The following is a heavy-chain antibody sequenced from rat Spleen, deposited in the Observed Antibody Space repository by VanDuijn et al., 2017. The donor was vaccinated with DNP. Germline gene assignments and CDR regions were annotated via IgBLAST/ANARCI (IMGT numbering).Heavy chain of an antibody. CDR2: MSSDSTT. CDR1: GFSLASFG. V-gene: IGHV2S12*01. CDR3: ARLRNSNYIYRYFDY. J-gene: IGHJ2*01. D-gene: IGHD1-2*01. Sequence: QVQLKESGPGLVQPSQTLSLTCTVSGFSLASFGVSWVRQPPGRGLEWIAAMSSDSTTYYNSALKSRLSISRDTSKSQIFLKMNSLQTEDTAMFFCARLRNSNYIYRYFDYWGQGVMVTVSS.